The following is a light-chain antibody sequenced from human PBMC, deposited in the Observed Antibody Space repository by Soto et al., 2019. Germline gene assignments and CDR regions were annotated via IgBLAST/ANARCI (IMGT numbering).Light chain of an antibody. Sequence: IHLTKSPSSLSASVGDRVTITCRASQGIRNDLGWYQQKPGKAPTLLIYAASNLQSGVPSRFRGSRSGTEFTLTVSSLQPADFATYYCLQDHDDSWTVGQGTKVDI. CDR1: QGIRND. CDR3: LQDHDDSWT. CDR2: AAS. J-gene: IGKJ1*01. V-gene: IGKV1-6*01.